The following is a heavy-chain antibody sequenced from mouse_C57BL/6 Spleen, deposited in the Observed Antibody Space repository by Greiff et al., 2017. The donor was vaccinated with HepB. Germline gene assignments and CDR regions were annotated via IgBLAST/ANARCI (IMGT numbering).Heavy chain of an antibody. CDR3: AREGLRRGFYYAMDY. Sequence: QVQLQQPGAELVKPGASVKMSCKASGYTFTSYWITWVKQRPGQGLEWIGDIYPGSGSTNYNEKFKSKATLTVDTSSSTAYMQLSSLTSEDSAVYYCAREGLRRGFYYAMDYWGQGTSVTVSS. V-gene: IGHV1-55*01. D-gene: IGHD2-4*01. J-gene: IGHJ4*01. CDR2: IYPGSGST. CDR1: GYTFTSYW.